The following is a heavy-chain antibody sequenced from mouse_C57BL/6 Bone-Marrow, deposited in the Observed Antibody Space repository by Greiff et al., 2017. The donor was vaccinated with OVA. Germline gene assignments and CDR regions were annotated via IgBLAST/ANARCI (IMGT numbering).Heavy chain of an antibody. Sequence: QVQLQQSGAELVKPGASVKMSCKASGYTFTSYWITWVKQRPGQGLEWIGDIYPGSGSTNYNEKFKSKATLTVDTSSSTAYMQLSSLTSEDSAVYYCARPLITTVVATPLFDYWGQGTTLTVSS. CDR1: GYTFTSYW. CDR2: IYPGSGST. J-gene: IGHJ2*01. D-gene: IGHD1-1*01. V-gene: IGHV1-55*01. CDR3: ARPLITTVVATPLFDY.